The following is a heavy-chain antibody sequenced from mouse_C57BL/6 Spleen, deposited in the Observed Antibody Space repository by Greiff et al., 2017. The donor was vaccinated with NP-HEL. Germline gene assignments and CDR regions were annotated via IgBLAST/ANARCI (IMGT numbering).Heavy chain of an antibody. D-gene: IGHD1-1*01. Sequence: QVQLQQSGTELVKPGASVKLSCKASGYTFTSYWMHWVKQRPGQGLEWIGNINPSNGGTNYNEKFKSKATLTVDKSSSTAYMQLSSLTSEDSAVYYCALYGSSYGYFDVWGTGTTVTVSS. J-gene: IGHJ1*03. CDR1: GYTFTSYW. CDR2: INPSNGGT. CDR3: ALYGSSYGYFDV. V-gene: IGHV1-53*01.